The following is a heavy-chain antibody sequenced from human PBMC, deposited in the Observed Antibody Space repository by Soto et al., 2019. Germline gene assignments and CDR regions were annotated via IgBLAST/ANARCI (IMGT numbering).Heavy chain of an antibody. CDR2: ISAYNGNT. D-gene: IGHD1-7*01. Sequence: QVPLVQSGAEVKKPGASVKVSCKASGYTFTSYGISWVRQAPGQGLEWMGWISAYNGNTNYAQKLQGRVTMTTDTSTSTAYLELRSLRSDDTAVYSCAKDQLELSRRETLGDAFDIWGQGTMVTVSS. J-gene: IGHJ3*02. V-gene: IGHV1-18*01. CDR3: AKDQLELSRRETLGDAFDI. CDR1: GYTFTSYG.